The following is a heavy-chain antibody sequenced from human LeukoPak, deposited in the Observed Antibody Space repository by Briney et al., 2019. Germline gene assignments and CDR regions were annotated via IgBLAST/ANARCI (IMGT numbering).Heavy chain of an antibody. CDR3: ASFDLITIQDAFDI. Sequence: PGGSLRLSCAASGFTVSNNYMGWVRQAPGKGLEWVSSISSSSSYIYYADSVKGRFTISRDNAKNSLYLQMNSLRAEDTAVYYCASFDLITIQDAFDIWGQGTMVTVSS. CDR2: ISSSSSYI. V-gene: IGHV3-21*01. J-gene: IGHJ3*02. D-gene: IGHD3-16*01. CDR1: GFTVSNNY.